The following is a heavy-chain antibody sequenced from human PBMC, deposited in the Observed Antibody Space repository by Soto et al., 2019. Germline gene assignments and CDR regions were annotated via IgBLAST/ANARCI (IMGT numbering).Heavy chain of an antibody. V-gene: IGHV3-48*03. CDR1: GFTFSSYE. J-gene: IGHJ4*02. CDR3: ARVTLAVASHY. D-gene: IGHD6-19*01. Sequence: GGSLRLSCAASGFTFSSYEMNWVRQAPGKGLEWVSYISSSGSTIYYADSVKGRFTISRDNAKNSLYLQMNSLRAEDTAVYYCARVTLAVASHYWGQGTLVTVS. CDR2: ISSSGSTI.